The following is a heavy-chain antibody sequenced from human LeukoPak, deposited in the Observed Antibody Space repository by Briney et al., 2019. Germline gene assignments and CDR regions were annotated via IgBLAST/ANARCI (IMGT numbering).Heavy chain of an antibody. CDR2: IRYDGSNS. V-gene: IGHV3-30*02. J-gene: IGHJ4*02. CDR3: AGTLYGGIDY. CDR1: GFTLSNYG. D-gene: IGHD4-23*01. Sequence: PGGSLRLSCAASGFTLSNYGMHWVRQAPGKGLEWVALIRYDGSNSYYADSVKGRFTISRDNSRNTLSLEMNSLRAEDTAVYYCAGTLYGGIDYWGQGTLVTVSS.